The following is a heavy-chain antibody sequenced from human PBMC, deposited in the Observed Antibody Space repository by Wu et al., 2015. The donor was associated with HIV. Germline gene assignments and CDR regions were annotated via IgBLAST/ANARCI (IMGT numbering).Heavy chain of an antibody. J-gene: IGHJ4*02. CDR2: INPSGGAT. D-gene: IGHD4-11*01. V-gene: IGHV1-2*02. CDR1: GYTFTDYY. CDR3: ARDATPITTEFDY. Sequence: QVHLVQSGAELKKPGASVKVSCKASGYTFTDYYIHWVRQAPGHGLEWMAWINPSGGATIYAEAFEGRVTVTTDTSMKTVYMELESLTSGDTAMYFCARDATPITTEFDYWGQGTLITVSS.